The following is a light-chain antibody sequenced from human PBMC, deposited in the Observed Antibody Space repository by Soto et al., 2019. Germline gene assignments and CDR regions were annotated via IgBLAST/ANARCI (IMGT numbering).Light chain of an antibody. CDR3: QQRSNWPPIT. J-gene: IGKJ5*01. CDR1: QSVYNY. CDR2: DAS. Sequence: EIVLTQSPATLSLSPGERATLSCRASQSVYNYLAWYQQKPGQAPRLLIYDASDRAAGIPGRFSGSGSGTDFTLPISSIEPEDFAVYYCQQRSNWPPITFGQGTRLEIK. V-gene: IGKV3-11*01.